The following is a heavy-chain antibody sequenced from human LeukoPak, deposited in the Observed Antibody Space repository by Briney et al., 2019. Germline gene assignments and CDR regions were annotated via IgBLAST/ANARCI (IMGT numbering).Heavy chain of an antibody. J-gene: IGHJ4*02. CDR2: IYYSGST. Sequence: SETLSLTCTVSGGSISSYYWSWIRQPPGKGLEWIGYIYYSGSTNYNPSLKSRVTISVDTSKNQFSLKLSSVTAADTAVYYRARHGTPDYFDYWGQGTLVTVSS. D-gene: IGHD1-1*01. CDR3: ARHGTPDYFDY. CDR1: GGSISSYY. V-gene: IGHV4-59*08.